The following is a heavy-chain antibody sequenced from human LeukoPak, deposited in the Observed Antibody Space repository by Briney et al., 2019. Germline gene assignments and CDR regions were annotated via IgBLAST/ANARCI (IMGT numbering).Heavy chain of an antibody. Sequence: GGSLRLSCSASGFTFSSDNMNWVRQAPGKGLEWVSFISSSSIYIYYADSVKGRFTISRDNAKNSLYLQMNSLRVEDTAVYYCARAGPTGTTLDPWGQGTLVTVSS. D-gene: IGHD1-1*01. V-gene: IGHV3-21*01. CDR1: GFTFSSDN. CDR3: ARAGPTGTTLDP. J-gene: IGHJ5*02. CDR2: ISSSSIYI.